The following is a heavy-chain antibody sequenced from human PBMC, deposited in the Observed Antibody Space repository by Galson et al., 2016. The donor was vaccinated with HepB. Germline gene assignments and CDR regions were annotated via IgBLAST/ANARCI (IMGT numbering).Heavy chain of an antibody. Sequence: SLRLSCAASGFTLSNNSMNWVRQAPGKGLEWVSYIGRSGTTIYYADSVKGRFTISRDMGKNSLYLRMNNLRDGDTAVYYCARGVEDGMDVWGQGTTVTVSS. CDR2: IGRSGTTI. V-gene: IGHV3-48*02. CDR3: ARGVEDGMDV. J-gene: IGHJ6*02. CDR1: GFTLSNNS.